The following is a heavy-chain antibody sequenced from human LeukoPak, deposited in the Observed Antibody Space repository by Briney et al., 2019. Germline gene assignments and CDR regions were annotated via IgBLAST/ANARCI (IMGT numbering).Heavy chain of an antibody. CDR3: VRVAWGAAADAFDM. J-gene: IGHJ3*02. Sequence: PGGSLRLSCAASGFTFSSYWMHWVRQAPGKGLVWVSRINSDGSSTSYADSVRGRFTISRDNAKNTLYLQMNSLRAEDTAVYYCVRVAWGAAADAFDMWGQGTMVTVSS. D-gene: IGHD3-16*01. CDR2: INSDGSST. V-gene: IGHV3-74*01. CDR1: GFTFSSYW.